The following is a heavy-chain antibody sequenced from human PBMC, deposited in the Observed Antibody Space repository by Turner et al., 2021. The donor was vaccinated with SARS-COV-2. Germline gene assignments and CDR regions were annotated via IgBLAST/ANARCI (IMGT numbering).Heavy chain of an antibody. Sequence: EVQLLESGGGLAQPGGSLRLSGAASGFTFSSHPLSWVRQAPGKGLEWVSSISGRGDNTYYAESVGGRFTISRDVSDNTLHLEMNILRAEDTAVYYCARGGAYEGWCDPWGQGTLVTVSS. CDR2: ISGRGDNT. D-gene: IGHD3-22*01. J-gene: IGHJ5*02. CDR3: ARGGAYEGWCDP. V-gene: IGHV3-23*01. CDR1: GFTFSSHP.